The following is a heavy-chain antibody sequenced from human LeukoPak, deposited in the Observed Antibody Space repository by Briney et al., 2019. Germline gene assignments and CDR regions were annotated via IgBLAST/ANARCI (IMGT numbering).Heavy chain of an antibody. J-gene: IGHJ4*02. CDR1: GFTFSSYG. CDR3: ARCTTGRTFGSLREIKRSREIDY. D-gene: IGHD1-1*01. CDR2: IRYDGSNK. V-gene: IGHV3-30*02. Sequence: GGSLRLSCAASGFTFSSYGMHWVRQAPGKGLEWVAFIRYDGSNKYYSDSVKGRFTISRDNSKNTLYLQMNSLRAEDTAVYYCARCTTGRTFGSLREIKRSREIDYWGQGTLVTVSS.